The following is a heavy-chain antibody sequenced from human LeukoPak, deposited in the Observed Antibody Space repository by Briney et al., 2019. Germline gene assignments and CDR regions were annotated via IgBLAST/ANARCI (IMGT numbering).Heavy chain of an antibody. V-gene: IGHV3-21*01. CDR1: GFTFSSYS. CDR3: ARYDFWSGYPDY. J-gene: IGHJ4*02. Sequence: GGSLRLSCAASGFTFSSYSMNWVRQAPGKGLEWVSSISSSSSYIYYADSVKGRFTISRDNAKNSLYLQMNSLRAEDTALYYCARYDFWSGYPDYWGQGTLVTVSS. D-gene: IGHD3-3*01. CDR2: ISSSSSYI.